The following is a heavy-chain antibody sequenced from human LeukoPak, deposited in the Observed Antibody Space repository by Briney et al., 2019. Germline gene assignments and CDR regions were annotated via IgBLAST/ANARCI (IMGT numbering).Heavy chain of an antibody. CDR3: AREMATVRDC. CDR1: GFTFSSYS. CDR2: ISSSSSYI. V-gene: IGHV3-21*01. J-gene: IGHJ4*02. D-gene: IGHD5-24*01. Sequence: GGSLRLSCAASGFTFSSYSMNWVRQAPGKGLEWVSSISSSSSYIYYADSVKGRFTISRDYSKNTLYLQMNSLRAEDTAVYFCAREMATVRDCWGLGTLVTVSS.